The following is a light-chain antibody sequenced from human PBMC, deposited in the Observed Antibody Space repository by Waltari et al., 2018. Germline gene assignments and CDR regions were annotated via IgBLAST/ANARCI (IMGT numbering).Light chain of an antibody. CDR2: DVS. J-gene: IGLJ2*01. V-gene: IGLV2-14*03. Sequence: QSALTQPASVSCSPAQSITFTSTGYSRDVGGYNSVSRYQQQPGKAPSIMIYDVSMRPAGVSNRFSGSKSGNTASLTISGLQAEDEADYYCSSYSRTSTLVVFGGGTKLAVL. CDR1: SRDVGGYNS. CDR3: SSYSRTSTLVV.